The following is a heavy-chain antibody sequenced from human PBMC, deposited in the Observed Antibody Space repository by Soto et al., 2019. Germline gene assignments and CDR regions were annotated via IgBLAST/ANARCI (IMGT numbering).Heavy chain of an antibody. CDR1: GGSFSGYY. Sequence: SETLSLTCAVYGGSFSGYYWSWIRQPPGKGLEWIGEINHSGSTNYNPSLKSRVTISVDTSKNQFSLKLSSVTAADTAVYYCARFGYYYDSSGYLGYYGMDVWGQGTTVTVS. D-gene: IGHD3-22*01. J-gene: IGHJ6*02. V-gene: IGHV4-34*01. CDR3: ARFGYYYDSSGYLGYYGMDV. CDR2: INHSGST.